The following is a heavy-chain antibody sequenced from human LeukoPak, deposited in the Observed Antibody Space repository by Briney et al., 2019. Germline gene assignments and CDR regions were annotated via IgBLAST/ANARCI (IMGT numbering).Heavy chain of an antibody. CDR3: ARKDGDG. D-gene: IGHD5-24*01. V-gene: IGHV4-59*01. Sequence: PSETLSDTCTVCGVSISSYHWTWMRPPRGEGVEGIGHIYNSGNTNYNPCVRGGVTISLDTSKNQVSLKLISVTAADTAMYYCARKDGDGWCQGTLVTVSS. CDR2: IYNSGNT. CDR1: GVSISSYH. J-gene: IGHJ4*02.